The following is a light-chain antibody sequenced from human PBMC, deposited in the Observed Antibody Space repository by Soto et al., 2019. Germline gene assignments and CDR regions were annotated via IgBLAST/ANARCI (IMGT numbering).Light chain of an antibody. CDR2: MND. V-gene: IGLV1-47*01. Sequence: QSVLTQPPSASGNPGQRLTISCSGSTSNILRNYVYWYRQLPGTAPRLLISMNDQRPSGVPDRFSGSKSGNTASLTVSGLQAEDEADYYCASHAGRKNIIFGGGTKLTVL. CDR3: ASHAGRKNII. J-gene: IGLJ2*01. CDR1: TSNILRNY.